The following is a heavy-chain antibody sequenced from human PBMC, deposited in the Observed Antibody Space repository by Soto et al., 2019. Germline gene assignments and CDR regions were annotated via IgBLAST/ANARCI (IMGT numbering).Heavy chain of an antibody. CDR1: GFTLRNYE. J-gene: IGHJ4*02. CDR3: ASERLCGAVCYFFDN. D-gene: IGHD2-21*02. Sequence: EVQLVETGGGSVHPGGSLRLSCAASGFTLRNYEMNWVRQAPGKGLEWISKISCSNNNIYYGDSVRGRFTISRDNAKKSLYLQMNSLGAEDTAIYYCASERLCGAVCYFFDNWGQGTQVTVSS. CDR2: ISCSNNNI. V-gene: IGHV3-48*03.